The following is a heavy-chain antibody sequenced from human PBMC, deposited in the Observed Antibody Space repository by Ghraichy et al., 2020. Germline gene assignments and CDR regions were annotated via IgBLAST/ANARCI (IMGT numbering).Heavy chain of an antibody. CDR2: MSGSGGST. V-gene: IGHV3-23*01. CDR1: GFTFSSYA. D-gene: IGHD2-2*01. J-gene: IGHJ6*02. CDR3: ATAQNIVVVPAAPYYYYGLDV. Sequence: GGSLRLSCAASGFTFSSYAMSWVRQAPGKGLEWVSAMSGSGGSTYYADSVKGRFTISRDNSKNTLYLQMNSLRAEDTAVYYSATAQNIVVVPAAPYYYYGLDVWGQGTTVTVSS.